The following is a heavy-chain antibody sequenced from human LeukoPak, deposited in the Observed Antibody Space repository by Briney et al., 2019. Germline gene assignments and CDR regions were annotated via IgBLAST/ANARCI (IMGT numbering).Heavy chain of an antibody. J-gene: IGHJ4*02. V-gene: IGHV3-23*01. Sequence: GGSLRLSCAASGFTFTTYVMSWVRQAPGRGVEWVATISGSSGRTDYADSVKGRFTISRDNSKNTLYLQMHSLRAEDTAVYYCAKGLSVTSMGIDYWGQGTRVTVSS. CDR1: GFTFTTYV. D-gene: IGHD4-17*01. CDR3: AKGLSVTSMGIDY. CDR2: ISGSSGRT.